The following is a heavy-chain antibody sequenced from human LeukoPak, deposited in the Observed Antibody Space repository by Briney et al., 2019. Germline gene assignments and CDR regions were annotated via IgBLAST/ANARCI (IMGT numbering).Heavy chain of an antibody. CDR3: ARGNRVDY. D-gene: IGHD2/OR15-2a*01. CDR1: GGSISSYY. J-gene: IGHJ4*02. V-gene: IGHV4-59*08. CDR2: IYYSGST. Sequence: SETLSLTCTVSGGSISSYYWSWIRQPPGKGLEWIGYIYYSGSTNYIPSLKSRVTISVDTSKNQFSLKLSSVTAADTAVYYCARGNRVDYWGQGTLVTVSS.